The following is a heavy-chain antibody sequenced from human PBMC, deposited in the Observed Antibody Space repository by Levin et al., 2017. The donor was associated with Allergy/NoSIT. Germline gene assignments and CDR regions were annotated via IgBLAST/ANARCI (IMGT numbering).Heavy chain of an antibody. J-gene: IGHJ4*02. CDR3: ARSSPIPTTGYYFDY. CDR2: ISSTSTYI. CDR1: GFIFNYYS. D-gene: IGHD3-9*01. V-gene: IGHV3-21*01. Sequence: PGGSLRLSCAASGFIFNYYSMNWVRQAPGKGLEWVSSISSTSTYIYHADSLKGRFTISRDNAKNPLFLQMNSLRAEDTAVYDCARSSPIPTTGYYFDYWGQGTLVTVSS.